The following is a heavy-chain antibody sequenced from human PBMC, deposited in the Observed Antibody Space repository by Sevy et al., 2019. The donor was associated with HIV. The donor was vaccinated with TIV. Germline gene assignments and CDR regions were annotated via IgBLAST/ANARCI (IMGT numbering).Heavy chain of an antibody. D-gene: IGHD3-10*01. J-gene: IGHJ4*02. Sequence: SETLSLTCTVSGVSISSSSYDWGWIRQPPGKGLEWVASFFFTGSPYQNPSLKGRVTISVDTSNNRFSLKLNSVTAADTALYYCARQGGLVDRAFDYWGQGTLVTVSS. V-gene: IGHV4-39*01. CDR1: GVSISSSSYD. CDR3: ARQGGLVDRAFDY. CDR2: FFFTGSP.